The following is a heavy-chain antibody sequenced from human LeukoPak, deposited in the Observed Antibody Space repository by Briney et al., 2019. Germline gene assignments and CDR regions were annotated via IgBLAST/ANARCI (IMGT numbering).Heavy chain of an antibody. CDR3: AKDHAYYGSGSYYLD. Sequence: GSLRLSCAASGFTFDDYGMSWVRQAPGKGLEWVSGINWNGGSTGYADSVKGRFTISRDNAKNSLYLQMNSLRAEDTAVYYCAKDHAYYGSGSYYLDWGQGTLVTVSS. CDR2: INWNGGST. V-gene: IGHV3-20*04. J-gene: IGHJ4*02. CDR1: GFTFDDYG. D-gene: IGHD3-10*01.